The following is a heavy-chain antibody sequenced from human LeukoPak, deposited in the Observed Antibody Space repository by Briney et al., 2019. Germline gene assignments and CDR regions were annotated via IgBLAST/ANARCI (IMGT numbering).Heavy chain of an antibody. CDR2: INEDGSTT. Sequence: GGSLRLSCAASGFTFSSNWMHWVRQAPGKGLVWVSRINEDGSTTNYADSVKGRSTIFRDNAKNTLYLQMNSLRAVDTAVYYCVRDLGGRSGHWGQGTLVTVSS. CDR3: VRDLGGRSGH. CDR1: GFTFSSNW. D-gene: IGHD1-26*01. V-gene: IGHV3-74*01. J-gene: IGHJ4*02.